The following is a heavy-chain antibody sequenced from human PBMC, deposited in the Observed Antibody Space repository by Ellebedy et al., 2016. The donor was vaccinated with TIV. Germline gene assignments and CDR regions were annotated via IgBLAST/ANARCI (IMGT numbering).Heavy chain of an antibody. CDR1: GFTFSSYA. CDR3: AKCGPRYRGNYLDY. J-gene: IGHJ4*02. CDR2: ISASGGST. Sequence: GESLKISCAASGFTFSSYAMSWVRQAPGKGLEWVSGISASGGSTYYADSVKGRFTISRDNSKNTLYLQMNSLRAEDTAIYHCAKCGPRYRGNYLDYWGQGTLVTVSS. D-gene: IGHD1-26*01. V-gene: IGHV3-23*01.